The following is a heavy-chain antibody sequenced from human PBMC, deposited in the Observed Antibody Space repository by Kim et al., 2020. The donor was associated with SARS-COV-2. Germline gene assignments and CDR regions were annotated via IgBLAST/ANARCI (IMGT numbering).Heavy chain of an antibody. CDR2: IDHTGST. CDR1: GGSFSDYY. V-gene: IGHV4-34*01. J-gene: IGHJ4*02. D-gene: IGHD3-3*02. CDR3: VRGQGRTSIFANY. Sequence: SETLSLTCAVYGGSFSDYYWSWIRQFPGKGLEFIPEIDHTGSTNRNPSLKSRLTISIDTSKNQFSLTLTSVTAADTALYYCVRGQGRTSIFANYWGQGSLVTVSS.